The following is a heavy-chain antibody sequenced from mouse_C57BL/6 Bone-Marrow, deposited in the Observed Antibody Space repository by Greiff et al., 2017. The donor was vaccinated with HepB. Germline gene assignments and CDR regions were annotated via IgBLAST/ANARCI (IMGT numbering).Heavy chain of an antibody. CDR3: ASLMYYYGSSYDYFDY. V-gene: IGHV1-82*01. D-gene: IGHD1-1*01. J-gene: IGHJ2*01. CDR1: GYAFSSSW. CDR2: IYPGDGDT. Sequence: VQLQQSGPELVKPGASVKISCKASGYAFSSSWMNWVKQRPGEGLEWIGRIYPGDGDTNYNGKFKGKATLTADKSSSTAYMQLSSLTSEDSAVYFCASLMYYYGSSYDYFDYWGQGTTLTVSS.